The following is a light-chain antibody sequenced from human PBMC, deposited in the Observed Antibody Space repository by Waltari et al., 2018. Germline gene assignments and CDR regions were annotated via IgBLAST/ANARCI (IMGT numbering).Light chain of an antibody. Sequence: SYELTQPPSVSVSPGQTARITCPGDALSKQFGYWYQQKSGRAPVLMVYTESGRPSGIPERFSGSSSGTTVTLTISAVQPEDEADYYCQSAHSNGSDVVFGGGTKLTVL. J-gene: IGLJ2*01. CDR1: ALSKQF. CDR2: TES. V-gene: IGLV3-25*03. CDR3: QSAHSNGSDVV.